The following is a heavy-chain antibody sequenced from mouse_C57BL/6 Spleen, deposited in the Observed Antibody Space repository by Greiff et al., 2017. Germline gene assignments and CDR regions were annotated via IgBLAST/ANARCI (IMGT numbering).Heavy chain of an antibody. CDR2: IRNKANGYTT. V-gene: IGHV7-3*01. CDR3: AREISYDYDGYIDV. J-gene: IGHJ1*03. D-gene: IGHD2-4*01. CDR1: GFTFTDYY. Sequence: EVMLVESGGGLVQPGGSLSLSCAASGFTFTDYYMSWVRQPPGKALEWLGFIRNKANGYTTEYSASVKGRFTISRDNSQSILYLQMNALRAEDRATFYCAREISYDYDGYIDVWGTGTTVTVSS.